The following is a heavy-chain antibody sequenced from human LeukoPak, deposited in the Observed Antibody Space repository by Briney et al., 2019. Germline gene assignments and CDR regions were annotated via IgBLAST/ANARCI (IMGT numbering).Heavy chain of an antibody. CDR2: IYTSGST. D-gene: IGHD4-17*01. CDR1: GGSISSGSYY. Sequence: SQTLSLTCTVSGGSISSGSYYWSWIRQPAGKGLEWIGRIYTSGSTNYNPSLKSRVTISVDTSKNQFSLKLSSVTAADTAVYYCAPYTVTTLSIDYWGQGTLVTVSS. V-gene: IGHV4-61*02. J-gene: IGHJ4*02. CDR3: APYTVTTLSIDY.